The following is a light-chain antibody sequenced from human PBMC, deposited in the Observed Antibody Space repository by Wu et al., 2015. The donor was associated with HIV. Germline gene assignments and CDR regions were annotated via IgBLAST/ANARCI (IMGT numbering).Light chain of an antibody. CDR2: KAS. Sequence: DIQMTQSPSTLSASVGDKVTITCRASQNIGTSLAWYQQKPGKGPQLLIYKASSLQTGVSSRFSGSGSGTEFTLTINSLQPDDLATYHRHHYNSNSQTFGQGTKVEVK. CDR3: HHYNSNSQT. CDR1: QNIGTS. V-gene: IGKV1-5*03. J-gene: IGKJ1*01.